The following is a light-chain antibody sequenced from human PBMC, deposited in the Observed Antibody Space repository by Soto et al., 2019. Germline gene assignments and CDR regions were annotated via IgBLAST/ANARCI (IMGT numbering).Light chain of an antibody. Sequence: EIVLTQSPGTLSLSPGERATLSCRASQSVSSNYLAWYQQKPGQTPRLLIYGASSRATGIPDRFSGSGSGTDFTLTISRLDPEDFAVFYCQQYGSSPWTFGQGTKVEI. J-gene: IGKJ1*01. CDR2: GAS. CDR3: QQYGSSPWT. CDR1: QSVSSNY. V-gene: IGKV3-20*01.